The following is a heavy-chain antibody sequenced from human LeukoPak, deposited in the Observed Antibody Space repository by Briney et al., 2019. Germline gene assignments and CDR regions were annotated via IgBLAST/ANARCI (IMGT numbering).Heavy chain of an antibody. CDR3: ARSRDGYTGYFDY. D-gene: IGHD5-24*01. J-gene: IGHJ4*02. CDR1: GYSISSGYY. V-gene: IGHV4-38-2*02. CDR2: IYHSGST. Sequence: NSSETLSLTCTVSGYSISSGYYWGWIRQPPGKGLEWIGSIYHSGSTYYNPSLKSRVTISVDTSKNQFSLKLSSVTAPDTAAYYCARSRDGYTGYFDYWGQGTLVTVSS.